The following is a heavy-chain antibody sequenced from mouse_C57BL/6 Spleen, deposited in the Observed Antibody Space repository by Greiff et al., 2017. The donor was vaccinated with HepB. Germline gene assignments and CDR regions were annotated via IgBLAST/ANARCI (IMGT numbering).Heavy chain of an antibody. Sequence: QVQLQQSGAELVKPGASVKISCKASGYAFSSYWMNWVKQRPGKGLEWIGQIYPGDGDTNYNGKFKGKATLTADKSSSTAYMQLSSLTSEDSAVYFCARSGFKGWYFDVWGTGTTVTVSS. CDR3: ARSGFKGWYFDV. J-gene: IGHJ1*03. CDR2: IYPGDGDT. V-gene: IGHV1-80*01. CDR1: GYAFSSYW. D-gene: IGHD3-2*02.